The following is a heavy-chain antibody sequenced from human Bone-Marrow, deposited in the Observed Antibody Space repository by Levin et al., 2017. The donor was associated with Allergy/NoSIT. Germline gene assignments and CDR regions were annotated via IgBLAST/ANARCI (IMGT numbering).Heavy chain of an antibody. V-gene: IGHV3-30*04. CDR1: GFTFSSYA. J-gene: IGHJ4*02. Sequence: GGSLRLSCAASGFTFSSYAMHWVRQAPGKGLEWVAVISYDGSNKYYADSVKGRFTISRDNSKNTLYLQMNSLRAEDTAVYYCARDRHGSSGIDYWGQGTLVTVSS. CDR2: ISYDGSNK. D-gene: IGHD3-10*01. CDR3: ARDRHGSSGIDY.